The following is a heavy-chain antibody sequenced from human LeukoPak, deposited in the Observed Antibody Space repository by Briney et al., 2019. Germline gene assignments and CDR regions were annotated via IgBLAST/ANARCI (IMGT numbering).Heavy chain of an antibody. CDR1: GVTFSSYW. CDR2: IKQVGGEE. J-gene: IGHJ4*02. D-gene: IGHD6-19*01. Sequence: GGSLRLSCAASGVTFSSYWMSGVRQAPGKGVEWGAKIKQVGGEEYYVDSVKGGFPIFKDNANSSMYLQMNSLRGEDTAVYYCARDRGAVAGIDYWGQGTLVTVSS. V-gene: IGHV3-7*01. CDR3: ARDRGAVAGIDY.